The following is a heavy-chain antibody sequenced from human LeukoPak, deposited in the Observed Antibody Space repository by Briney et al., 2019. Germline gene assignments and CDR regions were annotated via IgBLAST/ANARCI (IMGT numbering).Heavy chain of an antibody. V-gene: IGHV1-46*01. Sequence: ASVKVSCKAFGYTFTRYYMHWVRQAPGQGPEWMGVISPSGGSTTYAQKFQGRVTMTRDMSTSTVYMELSSLRSEDTAVYYCARAGAMIPLRDAFDIWGQGTMVTVSS. CDR3: ARAGAMIPLRDAFDI. D-gene: IGHD4/OR15-4a*01. CDR2: ISPSGGST. CDR1: GYTFTRYY. J-gene: IGHJ3*02.